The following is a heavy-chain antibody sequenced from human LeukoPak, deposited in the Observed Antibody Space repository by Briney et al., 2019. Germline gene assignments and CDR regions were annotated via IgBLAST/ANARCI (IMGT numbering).Heavy chain of an antibody. V-gene: IGHV1-69*05. Sequence: SVKVSCKASGGTFSSYAISWVRQAPGQGLEWMGGIIPIFGTANYAQKFRGRVTITTDESTSTAYMELSSLRSEDTAVYYCARGLDYYDSSGYGNDAFDIWGQGTMVTVSS. D-gene: IGHD3-22*01. CDR1: GGTFSSYA. J-gene: IGHJ3*02. CDR2: IIPIFGTA. CDR3: ARGLDYYDSSGYGNDAFDI.